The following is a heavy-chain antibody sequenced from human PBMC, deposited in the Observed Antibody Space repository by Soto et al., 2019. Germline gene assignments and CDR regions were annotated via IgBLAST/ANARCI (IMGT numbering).Heavy chain of an antibody. J-gene: IGHJ5*02. CDR1: GGSISSGGYS. V-gene: IGHV4-30-2*01. Sequence: QLQLHESGSVLVKPSQTLSLTCAVSGGSISSGGYSWSWIRQPPGKGLEWIGYIYHSGSTYYNPSLKSRVTISVDRSKNQFSLKLSSVTAAETAVYYSARVPGPWGQGTLVTVSS. CDR3: ARVPGP. CDR2: IYHSGST.